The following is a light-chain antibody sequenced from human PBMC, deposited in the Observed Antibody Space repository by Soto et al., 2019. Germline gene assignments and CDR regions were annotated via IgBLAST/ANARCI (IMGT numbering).Light chain of an antibody. V-gene: IGKV1-5*01. CDR3: HKYNPFPGT. CDR2: DAS. Sequence: DTQMAQSPPTLSASVGDRVTITCRASQNIGDWLAWYQPEPGKAPKLLIYDASILENGVPSRFSARSSGAAFSLSISSLQAGAFATYYCHKYNPFPGTFGQGTQVAVK. CDR1: QNIGDW. J-gene: IGKJ1*01.